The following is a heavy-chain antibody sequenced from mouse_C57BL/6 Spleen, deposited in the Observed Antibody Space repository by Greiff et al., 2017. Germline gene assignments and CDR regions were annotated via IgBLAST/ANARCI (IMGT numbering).Heavy chain of an antibody. CDR1: GFTFSDYY. D-gene: IGHD1-1*01. CDR3: ARDPSTGFDY. Sequence: EVQLVESEGGLVQPGSSMKLSCTASGFTFSDYYMAWVRQVPEKGLEWVANINYDGSSTYYLDSLKSRFIISRDNAKNILYLQMSSLKSEDTATYYCARDPSTGFDYWGQGTTLTVSS. V-gene: IGHV5-16*01. J-gene: IGHJ2*01. CDR2: INYDGSST.